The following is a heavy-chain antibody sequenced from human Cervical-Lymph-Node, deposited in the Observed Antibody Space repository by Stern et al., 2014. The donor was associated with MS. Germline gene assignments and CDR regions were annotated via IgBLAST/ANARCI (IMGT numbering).Heavy chain of an antibody. CDR1: GDSSSSFY. J-gene: IGHJ5*02. Sequence: QVKLQESGPGLVKPSETLSLTCSVSGDSSSSFYWTWIRQSPRQGLEWIGYIYLRARTFYNPSLESRVTISLDSSKTQFSLRLSSVTVADTAVYYCARGRGYTDHPSTGFRWLDPWGQGTLVTVSS. CDR2: IYLRART. CDR3: ARGRGYTDHPSTGFRWLDP. V-gene: IGHV4-59*01. D-gene: IGHD3-9*01.